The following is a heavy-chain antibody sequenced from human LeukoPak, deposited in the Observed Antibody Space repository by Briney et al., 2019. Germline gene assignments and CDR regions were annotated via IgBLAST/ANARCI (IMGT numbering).Heavy chain of an antibody. V-gene: IGHV1-46*01. D-gene: IGHD6-13*01. CDR1: GYTFTSYY. CDR2: INPSGGST. Sequence: ASVKVSCRASGYTFTSYYMHWVRQAPGQGLEWMGIINPSGGSTSYAQKFQGRVTMTRDTSTSTVYMELSSLRSEDTAVYYCARGMAAAHYYYYMDVWGKGTTVTVSS. J-gene: IGHJ6*03. CDR3: ARGMAAAHYYYYMDV.